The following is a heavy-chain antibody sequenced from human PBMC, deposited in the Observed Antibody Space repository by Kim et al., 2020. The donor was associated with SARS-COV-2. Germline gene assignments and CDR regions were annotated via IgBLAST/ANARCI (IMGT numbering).Heavy chain of an antibody. CDR2: IWYAGTNK. D-gene: IGHD2-15*01. Sequence: GGSLRLSCAASGFTFSTYAMHWVRQAPGRGLEWVAVIWYAGTNKYYADSVKGRFTISRDNSKNTLYLQMNSLRVEDTALYYCTRDPSLPRVQPAPINYG. J-gene: IGHJ6*01. V-gene: IGHV3-33*01. CDR1: GFTFSTYA. CDR3: TRDPSLPRVQPAPINYG.